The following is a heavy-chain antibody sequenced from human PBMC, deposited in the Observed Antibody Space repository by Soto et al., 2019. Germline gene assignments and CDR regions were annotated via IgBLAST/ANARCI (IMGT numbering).Heavy chain of an antibody. CDR2: INAGNGNT. CDR1: GYTFTSYA. CDR3: ARGYSSGWYVFHY. V-gene: IGHV1-3*01. Sequence: QVQLVQSGAEVKKPGASVKVSCKASGYTFTSYAMHWVRQAPGQRLEWMGWINAGNGNTKYSQKFQGRVTITRDTSASIAYMELSSLRSEDTAVYYCARGYSSGWYVFHYWGQGTLVTVSS. D-gene: IGHD6-19*01. J-gene: IGHJ4*02.